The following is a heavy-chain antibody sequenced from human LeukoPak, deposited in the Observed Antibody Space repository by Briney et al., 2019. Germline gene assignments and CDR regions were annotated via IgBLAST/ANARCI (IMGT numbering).Heavy chain of an antibody. V-gene: IGHV4-31*03. CDR2: IYYSGST. CDR3: ARTYYYGSGRWETSQRLGEY. D-gene: IGHD3-10*01. J-gene: IGHJ4*02. Sequence: SQTLSLTCTVSGGSISSGGYYWSWIRQHPGKGLEWIGYIYYSGSTYYNPSLKSRVTISVDTSKNQFSPKLSSVTAADTAVYYCARTYYYGSGRWETSQRLGEYWGQGTLVTVSS. CDR1: GGSISSGGYY.